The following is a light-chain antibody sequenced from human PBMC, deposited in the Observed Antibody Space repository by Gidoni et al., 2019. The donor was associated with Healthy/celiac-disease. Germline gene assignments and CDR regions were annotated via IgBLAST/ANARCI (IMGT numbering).Light chain of an antibody. V-gene: IGKV1-8*01. CDR1: QGISSY. Sequence: AIRMTQSPSSFSASTGDRVTITCRASQGISSYLAWYQQKPGKAPKLLIYAASTLQSGVPSRFSGSGSGTDFTPTISGLQSEDFATYYCQQYYSYPKTFGQGTKVEIK. J-gene: IGKJ1*01. CDR2: AAS. CDR3: QQYYSYPKT.